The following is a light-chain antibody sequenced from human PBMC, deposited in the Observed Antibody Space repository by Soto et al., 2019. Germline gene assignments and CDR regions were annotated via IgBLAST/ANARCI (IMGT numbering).Light chain of an antibody. CDR1: SSDVGGYNY. J-gene: IGLJ1*01. Sequence: QSALTQPPSASGSPGQSVTISCTGTSSDVGGYNYVSWFQQHPGKAPKLMIYEVSKRPSGVPDRFSGSKSANTASLTVSGLQAEDEADYYCSSYTGSNTYVFGTGTKVTVL. CDR3: SSYTGSNTYV. V-gene: IGLV2-8*01. CDR2: EVS.